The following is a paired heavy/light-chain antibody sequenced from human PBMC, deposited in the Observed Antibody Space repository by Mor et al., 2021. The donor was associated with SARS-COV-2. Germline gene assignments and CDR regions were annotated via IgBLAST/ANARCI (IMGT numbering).Heavy chain of an antibody. CDR3: AREGNNWDDGGFDL. CDR2: IRDSGSM. Sequence: QVQLQESGPGLVKSSQTLSLTCTVSGGSVSSGGYFWSWIRHHPGKGLEWIGYIRDSGSMYYTPSLRSRVTISIDTSYNRFSLNLESVTAADTAVYYCAREGNNWDDGGFDLWGHGILVTVSS. J-gene: IGHJ4*01. CDR1: GGSVSSGGYF. D-gene: IGHD1-20*01. V-gene: IGHV4-31*03.
Light chain of an antibody. J-gene: IGLJ3*02. Sequence: QAVVTQEPSLTVSPGGTVTLTCASSTGTVTSGFYPNWFQQKPGQAPRSLIYSTTNRHSWTPARFSGSLLGGKAALTLSDVQPEDEAAYYCLLYYGSARVFGGGTKLTVL. CDR1: TGTVTSGFY. CDR2: STT. V-gene: IGLV7-43*01. CDR3: LLYYGSARV.